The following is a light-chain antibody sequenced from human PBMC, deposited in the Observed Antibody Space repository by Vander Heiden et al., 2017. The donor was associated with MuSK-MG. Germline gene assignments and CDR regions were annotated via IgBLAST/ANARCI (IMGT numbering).Light chain of an antibody. J-gene: IGKJ1*01. CDR1: QIISSY. CDR3: QQSYSTHS. CDR2: AAS. V-gene: IGKV1-39*01. Sequence: DIQMTQSPSSLSASVGDRVTITCRASQIISSYLNWYQLSPGKAPKLLIYAASTLESGVPSRFSGSGSGTDFTLTISRLQPEDFATYYCQQSYSTHSFGQGTKVEIK.